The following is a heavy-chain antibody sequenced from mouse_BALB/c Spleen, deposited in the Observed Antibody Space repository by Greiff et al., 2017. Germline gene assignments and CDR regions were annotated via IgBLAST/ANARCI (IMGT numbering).Heavy chain of an antibody. CDR1: GYTFSSYW. D-gene: IGHD2-1*01. CDR2: ILPGSGST. Sequence: QVQLQQSGAELMKPGASVKISCKATGYTFSSYWIEWVKQRPGHGLEWIGEILPGSGSTNYNEKFKGKATFTADTSSNTAYMQLSSLTSEDSAVYYCARKRGYGNYEGGAFDYWGQGTTLTVSS. CDR3: ARKRGYGNYEGGAFDY. V-gene: IGHV1-9*01. J-gene: IGHJ2*01.